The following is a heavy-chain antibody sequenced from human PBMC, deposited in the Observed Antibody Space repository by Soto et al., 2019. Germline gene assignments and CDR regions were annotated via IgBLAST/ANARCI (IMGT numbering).Heavy chain of an antibody. J-gene: IGHJ3*02. Sequence: GGSLRLSCAASGFTFSSYAMSWVRQAPGKGLEWVSAISGSGGSTYYADSVKGRFTISRDNSKNTLYLKINSLRAEDTAVYYCSREFEPHSPYGGNSGAFDIWGQGTMVTVSS. V-gene: IGHV3-23*01. CDR1: GFTFSSYA. D-gene: IGHD4-17*01. CDR2: ISGSGGST. CDR3: SREFEPHSPYGGNSGAFDI.